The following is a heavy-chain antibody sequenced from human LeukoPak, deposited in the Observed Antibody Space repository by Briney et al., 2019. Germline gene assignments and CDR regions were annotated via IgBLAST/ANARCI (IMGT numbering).Heavy chain of an antibody. J-gene: IGHJ6*03. CDR3: AKDGGWKVVAATNYYYMDV. Sequence: GGSLRLSCAASGFTFSSYGMHWVRQAPGKGLEWVAFIRYDGSNKYYADSVKGRFTISRDNSKNTLYLQMNSLRAEDTAVYYCAKDGGWKVVAATNYYYMDVWGKGTTVTISS. CDR1: GFTFSSYG. CDR2: IRYDGSNK. V-gene: IGHV3-30*02. D-gene: IGHD2-15*01.